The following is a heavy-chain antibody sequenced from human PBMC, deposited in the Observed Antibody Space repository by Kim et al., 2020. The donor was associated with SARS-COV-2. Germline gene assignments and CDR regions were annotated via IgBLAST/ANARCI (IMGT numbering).Heavy chain of an antibody. D-gene: IGHD5-18*01. V-gene: IGHV3-23*01. J-gene: IGHJ4*02. CDR3: AKTGQLDS. CDR2: ISSGGDKT. CDR1: GFTFSSSA. Sequence: GGSLRLSCAASGFTFSSSAISWVRQAPGKGLEWVSTISSGGDKTNYADSVKGRFTISRDNSKNTLYLQMNSLRAEDTAGYYCAKTGQLDSWGQGTLDTGS.